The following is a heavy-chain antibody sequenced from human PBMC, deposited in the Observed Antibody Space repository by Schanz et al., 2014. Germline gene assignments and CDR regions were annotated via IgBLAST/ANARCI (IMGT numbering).Heavy chain of an antibody. CDR2: LSGSGGST. V-gene: IGHV3-23*01. CDR3: AKQIHYDILTGTRN. D-gene: IGHD3-9*01. Sequence: EVPLLESGGGLVQPGGSLRLSCAASGFTFSSYAMSWVRQAPGKGLEWVSALSGSGGSTYYADSVKGRFTISRDNSKNTLYLQMSSLRAEDTAVYYCAKQIHYDILTGTRNWGQGTLVTVSS. J-gene: IGHJ4*02. CDR1: GFTFSSYA.